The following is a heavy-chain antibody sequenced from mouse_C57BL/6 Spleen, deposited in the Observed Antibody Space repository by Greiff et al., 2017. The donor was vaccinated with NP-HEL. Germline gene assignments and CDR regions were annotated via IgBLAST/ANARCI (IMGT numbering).Heavy chain of an antibody. CDR2: IYPGSGST. D-gene: IGHD1-1*01. CDR3: ARTKVITTVVGDY. J-gene: IGHJ2*01. V-gene: IGHV1-55*01. Sequence: VQLQQPGAELVKPGASVKMSCKASGYTFTSYWITWVKQRPGQGLEWIGDIYPGSGSTNYNEKFKSKATLTVDTSSSTAYMQLSSLTSEDSAVYYCARTKVITTVVGDYWGQGTTLTVSS. CDR1: GYTFTSYW.